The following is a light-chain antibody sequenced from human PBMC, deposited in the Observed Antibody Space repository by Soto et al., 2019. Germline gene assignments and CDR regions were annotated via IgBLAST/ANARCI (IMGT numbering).Light chain of an antibody. Sequence: DIPMTQFPSSLSASVGDRVTITCRASQTIRAYLNWFQQKPGKAPELLIYAASSLQSGVPPRCSGSVSGAEFTLTINSLQPEDTATYYCQQTYSVPQTYGKGTKVEIK. CDR1: QTIRAY. J-gene: IGKJ1*01. CDR3: QQTYSVPQT. CDR2: AAS. V-gene: IGKV1-39*01.